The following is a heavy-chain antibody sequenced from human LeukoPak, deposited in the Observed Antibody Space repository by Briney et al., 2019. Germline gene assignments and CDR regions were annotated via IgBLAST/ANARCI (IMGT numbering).Heavy chain of an antibody. Sequence: GGSLRLSCAASGFTFSSYWMSWVRQAPGKGLEWVGRIKSKTDGGTTDYAAPVKGRFTISRDDSKNTLYLQMNSLKTEDTAVYYCTTDPIRGQLVHLSFDYWGQGTLVTVSS. J-gene: IGHJ4*02. CDR3: TTDPIRGQLVHLSFDY. CDR1: GFTFSSYW. D-gene: IGHD6-6*01. CDR2: IKSKTDGGTT. V-gene: IGHV3-15*01.